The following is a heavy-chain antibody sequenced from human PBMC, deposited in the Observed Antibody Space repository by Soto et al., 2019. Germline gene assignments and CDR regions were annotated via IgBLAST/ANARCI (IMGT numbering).Heavy chain of an antibody. CDR2: ISAYNGNT. V-gene: IGHV1-18*01. J-gene: IGHJ6*03. Sequence: ASVKVSCKASGYTFTSYGISWVRQAPGQGLEWMGWISAYNGNTNYAQELQGRVTMTTDTSTSTAYMELSSLRSDDTSVYFCARKNAPYYYYYYMDVWGKGTTVTVSS. CDR3: ARKNAPYYYYYYMDV. CDR1: GYTFTSYG.